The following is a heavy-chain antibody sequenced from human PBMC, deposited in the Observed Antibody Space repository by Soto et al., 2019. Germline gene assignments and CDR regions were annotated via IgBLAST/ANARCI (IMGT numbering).Heavy chain of an antibody. CDR2: IYYSGST. Sequence: TLSLTCTVSGGSISSGGYYWSWIRQHPGKGLEWIGYIYYSGSTYYNPSLKSRVTISVDTSKNQFSLKLSSVTAADTAVYHCARSGYYYDSSGFLDYWGQGTLVTVSS. D-gene: IGHD3-22*01. CDR1: GGSISSGGYY. CDR3: ARSGYYYDSSGFLDY. J-gene: IGHJ4*02. V-gene: IGHV4-31*03.